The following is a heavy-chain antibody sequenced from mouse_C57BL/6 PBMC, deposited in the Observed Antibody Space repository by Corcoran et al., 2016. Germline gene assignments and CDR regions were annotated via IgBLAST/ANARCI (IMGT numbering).Heavy chain of an antibody. D-gene: IGHD4-1*01. CDR3: AREGLGPFAY. Sequence: EVQLQQSGPELVKPGASVKISCKASGYTFTDYYMNWVKQSHGKSLEWIGDINPNNGGTSYNQKFKGKATLTVDKSSSTAYMELRSLTSEDSAVYYCAREGLGPFAYWGQGTLVTVS. CDR1: GYTFTDYY. V-gene: IGHV1-26*01. CDR2: INPNNGGT. J-gene: IGHJ3*01.